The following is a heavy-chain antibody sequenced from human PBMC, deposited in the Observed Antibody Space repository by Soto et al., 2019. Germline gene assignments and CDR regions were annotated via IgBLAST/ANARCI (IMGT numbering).Heavy chain of an antibody. D-gene: IGHD2-15*01. V-gene: IGHV3-23*01. CDR3: AALVIVAATYNWFDP. Sequence: GGSLRLSCAASGFTFSSYALGWVRQAPGKGLEWVSAISASGDTTYYADSVKGRFTISKDNSKNTLYLQMNSLRPEDTAVYYCAALVIVAATYNWFDPWGQGTLVTVSS. CDR2: ISASGDTT. CDR1: GFTFSSYA. J-gene: IGHJ5*02.